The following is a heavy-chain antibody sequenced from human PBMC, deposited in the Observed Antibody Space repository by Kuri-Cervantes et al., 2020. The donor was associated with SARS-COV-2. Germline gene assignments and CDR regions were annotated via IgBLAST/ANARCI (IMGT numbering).Heavy chain of an antibody. CDR2: IKQDGSEK. CDR3: TRDQRSGNMDV. Sequence: GGSLRLSCAASGFTFSSYWMSWVRQAPGKGLEWVANIKQDGSEKYYVDSVKGRFTISRDNAKNSLYLQMNSLRAEDTAVYYCTRDQRSGNMDVWGQGTTVTVSS. V-gene: IGHV3-7*05. J-gene: IGHJ6*02. D-gene: IGHD6-25*01. CDR1: GFTFSSYW.